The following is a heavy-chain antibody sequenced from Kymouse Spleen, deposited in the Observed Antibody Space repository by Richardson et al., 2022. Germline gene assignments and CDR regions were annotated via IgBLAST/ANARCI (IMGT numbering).Heavy chain of an antibody. CDR1: GFTFSSYW. CDR2: IKQDGSEK. D-gene: IGHD3-10*01. V-gene: IGHV3-7*01. CDR3: ARVPYGSGSYYFDY. Sequence: EVQLVESGGGLVQPGGSLRLSCAASGFTFSSYWMSWVRQAPGKGLEWVANIKQDGSEKYYVDSVKGRFTISRDNAKNSLYLQMNSLRAEDTAVYYCARVPYGSGSYYFDYWGQGTLVTVSS. J-gene: IGHJ4*02.